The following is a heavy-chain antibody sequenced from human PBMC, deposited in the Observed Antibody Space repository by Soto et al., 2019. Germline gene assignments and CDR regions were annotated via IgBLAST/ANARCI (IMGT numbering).Heavy chain of an antibody. Sequence: PGESLKISCKGSGYSFTTYWIGWVRQMPGKGLERVGVIYPGDSDTRYSPSFQGQVTISADRSISTAYLQWSSLKASDSAIYYCARHETAYYNFYGLDVWGQGTTVTVSS. D-gene: IGHD3-10*01. CDR1: GYSFTTYW. CDR2: IYPGDSDT. J-gene: IGHJ6*02. CDR3: ARHETAYYNFYGLDV. V-gene: IGHV5-51*01.